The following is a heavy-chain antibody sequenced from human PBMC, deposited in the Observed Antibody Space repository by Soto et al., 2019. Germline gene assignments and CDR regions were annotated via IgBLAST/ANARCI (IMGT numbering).Heavy chain of an antibody. CDR2: IIPIFGTA. CDR1: GGTFSSYA. J-gene: IGHJ4*02. V-gene: IGHV1-69*13. Sequence: SVQVSCKASGGTFSSYAISWVRQAPGQGLEWMGGIIPIFGTANYAQKFQGRVTINADESTSTAYMELSSLRSEDTAVYYCASYRNYYDSSGQYYFDYWGQGTLVTVSS. CDR3: ASYRNYYDSSGQYYFDY. D-gene: IGHD3-22*01.